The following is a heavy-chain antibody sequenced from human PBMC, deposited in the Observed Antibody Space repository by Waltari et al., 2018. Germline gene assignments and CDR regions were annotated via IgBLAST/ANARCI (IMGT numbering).Heavy chain of an antibody. CDR3: ARVGTYNWFDP. Sequence: QVQLQESGPGLVRPSQTLSLTCTVPGGPISSSGYFWGWIRQHPGNGLEWIGYIYSSENTYYNPSLQSRASMSIDTSNNQFSLMLTSVTAADTAVYFCARVGTYNWFDPWGQGTLVTVSS. CDR2: IYSSENT. D-gene: IGHD1-7*01. J-gene: IGHJ5*02. V-gene: IGHV4-31*03. CDR1: GGPISSSGYF.